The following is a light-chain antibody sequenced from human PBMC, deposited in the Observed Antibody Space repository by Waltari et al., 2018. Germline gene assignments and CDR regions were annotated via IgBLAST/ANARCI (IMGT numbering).Light chain of an antibody. CDR1: QSVFSSNNNKNY. CDR2: WAS. CDR3: QQYYSSRYT. J-gene: IGKJ2*01. Sequence: DIVMTQSPDSLAVSLGERATINCKSSQSVFSSNNNKNYLGWYQQRPGQPPKMIMYWASSRESWGPDRFSVSGSGTDVTLTITNLQAEDVAVYYCQQYYSSRYTFGQGIKLEIK. V-gene: IGKV4-1*01.